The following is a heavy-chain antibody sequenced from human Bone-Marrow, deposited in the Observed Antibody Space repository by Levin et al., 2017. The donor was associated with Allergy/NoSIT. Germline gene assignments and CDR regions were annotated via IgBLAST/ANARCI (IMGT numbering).Heavy chain of an antibody. J-gene: IGHJ5*02. V-gene: IGHV4-30-4*01. CDR3: AREGNNWGIKHNWFDP. CDR1: GGSTSSGDYY. Sequence: SETLSLTCTVSGGSTSSGDYYWSWIRQPPGKGLEWIGYIYYSGSTYYNPSLKSRVTISVDTSKNQFSLKLSSVTAADTAVYYCAREGNNWGIKHNWFDPWGQGTLVTVSS. CDR2: IYYSGST. D-gene: IGHD7-27*01.